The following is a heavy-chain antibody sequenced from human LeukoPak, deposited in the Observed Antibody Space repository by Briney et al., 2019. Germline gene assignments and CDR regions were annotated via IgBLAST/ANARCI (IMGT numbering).Heavy chain of an antibody. J-gene: IGHJ4*02. CDR1: GFTFSTFW. Sequence: GGSLRLSCAASGFTFSTFWMSWVRQAPGKGLEWVAVISYDGSNKYYADSVKGRFTISRDNSKNTLYLQMNSLRAEDTAVYYCAKDLWFGELLSPFDYWGQGTLVTVSS. CDR2: ISYDGSNK. D-gene: IGHD3-10*01. CDR3: AKDLWFGELLSPFDY. V-gene: IGHV3-30*18.